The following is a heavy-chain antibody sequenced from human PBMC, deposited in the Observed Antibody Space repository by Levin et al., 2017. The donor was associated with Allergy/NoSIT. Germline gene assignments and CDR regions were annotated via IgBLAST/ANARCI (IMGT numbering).Heavy chain of an antibody. V-gene: IGHV3-64D*06. J-gene: IGHJ4*02. CDR1: GFTFSSYA. Sequence: GGSLRLSCSASGFTFSSYAMHWVRQAPGKGLEYVSAISSNGGSTYYADSVKGRFTISRDNSKNTLYLQMSSLRAEDTAVYYCVKGHWAGYDSSGYPMEYFDYWGQGTLVTVSS. D-gene: IGHD3-22*01. CDR3: VKGHWAGYDSSGYPMEYFDY. CDR2: ISSNGGST.